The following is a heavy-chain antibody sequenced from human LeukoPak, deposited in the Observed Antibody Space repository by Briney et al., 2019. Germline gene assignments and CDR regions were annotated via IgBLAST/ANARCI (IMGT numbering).Heavy chain of an antibody. CDR2: IYYSGGT. CDR3: ARRYCSGGSCYSALDY. V-gene: IGHV4-59*08. D-gene: IGHD2-15*01. CDR1: GGSISSYY. Sequence: SETLSLTCTVSGGSISSYYWSWIRQPPGKGLEWIGYIYYSGGTNYNPSLKSRVTISVDTSKNQFSLKLSSVTAADTAVYYCARRYCSGGSCYSALDYWGQETLVTVSS. J-gene: IGHJ4*02.